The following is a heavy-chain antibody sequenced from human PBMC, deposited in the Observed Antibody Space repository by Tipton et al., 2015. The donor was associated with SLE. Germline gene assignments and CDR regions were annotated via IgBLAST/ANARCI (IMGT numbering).Heavy chain of an antibody. CDR2: LYYTGST. V-gene: IGHV4-39*01. D-gene: IGHD5-24*01. CDR3: ARHEGMATSDAFDI. J-gene: IGHJ3*02. Sequence: TLSLTCTVSGGSISSSSYYWGWIRQPPGRGLEWIGSLYYTGSTYYNPSLKSRVTISVDTSKNQFSLKLSSVTAADTAVYYCARHEGMATSDAFDIWGQGTMVTVSS. CDR1: GGSISSSSYY.